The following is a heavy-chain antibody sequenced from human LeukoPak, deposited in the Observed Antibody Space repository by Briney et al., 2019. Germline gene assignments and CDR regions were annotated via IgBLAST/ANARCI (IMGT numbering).Heavy chain of an antibody. D-gene: IGHD6-13*01. CDR2: IQYDGSNK. CDR1: GFTFRNYG. J-gene: IGHJ4*02. CDR3: AKEGSSSWYYFDY. V-gene: IGHV3-30*02. Sequence: PGGSLRLSCAASGFTFRNYGMIWARQAPGKGLEWVAFIQYDGSNKYYADSVKGRFTISRDNSKNTLYLQMNSLRAEDTAVYYCAKEGSSSWYYFDYWGQGTLVTVSS.